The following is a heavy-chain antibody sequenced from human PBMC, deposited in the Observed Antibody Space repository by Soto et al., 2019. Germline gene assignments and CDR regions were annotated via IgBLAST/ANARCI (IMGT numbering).Heavy chain of an antibody. CDR1: GYAFTTYG. Sequence: QVHLVQSGAEVKKPGASVKVSCKGSGYAFTTYGITWVRQAPGQGLEWMGWISAHNGNTNYAQKLQGRVTVTRDTSTSTAYMELRSLRSDGTAVYYCAGGRYGDYWGQGALVTVSS. CDR3: AGGRYGDY. D-gene: IGHD1-1*01. V-gene: IGHV1-18*01. J-gene: IGHJ4*02. CDR2: ISAHNGNT.